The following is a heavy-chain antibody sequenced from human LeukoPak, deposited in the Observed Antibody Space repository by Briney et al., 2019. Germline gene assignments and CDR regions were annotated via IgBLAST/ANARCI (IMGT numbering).Heavy chain of an antibody. CDR3: AKDFSSSWYGNY. D-gene: IGHD6-13*01. CDR1: GFAFSSYG. CDR2: IGTAGDT. Sequence: GGSLRLSCAASGFAFSSYGMHWVRQATGKGLEWVSAIGTAGDTYYLGSVKGRFTISRDNSKNTLYLQMNSLGAEDTAVYYCAKDFSSSWYGNYWGQGTLVTVSS. V-gene: IGHV3-13*01. J-gene: IGHJ4*02.